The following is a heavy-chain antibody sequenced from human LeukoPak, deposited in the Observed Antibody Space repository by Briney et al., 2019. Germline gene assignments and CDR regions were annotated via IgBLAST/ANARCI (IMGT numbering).Heavy chain of an antibody. CDR2: ISYDVNNK. CDR3: AELGITMIGGV. J-gene: IGHJ6*04. CDR1: GFTLSSYG. Sequence: GGSLRLSCAASGFTLSSYGMHWVRQAPGKGLEWVADISYDVNNKYYADSVKGRFTISRDNAKNSLYLQMNSLRAEDTAVYYCAELGITMIGGVWGKGTTVTISS. V-gene: IGHV3-30*12. D-gene: IGHD3-10*02.